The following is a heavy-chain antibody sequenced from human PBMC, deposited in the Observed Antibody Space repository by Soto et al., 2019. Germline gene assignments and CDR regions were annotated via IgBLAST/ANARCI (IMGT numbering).Heavy chain of an antibody. V-gene: IGHV1-8*01. Sequence: ASVKVSCKASGYTFTSYDINWVRQATGQGLEWMGWMNPNSGNTGYAQKFQGRVTMTRNTSISTAYMELSSLRSEDTAVYYCATYIQDYRHSRGGFDPWGQGTLVTVSS. J-gene: IGHJ5*02. CDR1: GYTFTSYD. CDR2: MNPNSGNT. CDR3: ATYIQDYRHSRGGFDP. D-gene: IGHD4-4*01.